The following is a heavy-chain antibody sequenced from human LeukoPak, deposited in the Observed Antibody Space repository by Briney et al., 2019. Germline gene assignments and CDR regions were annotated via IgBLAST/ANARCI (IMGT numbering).Heavy chain of an antibody. CDR2: INWNGATI. Sequence: PGGSLRLSCAASGFNFIDFDMNWVRQVPGKRLEWVSGINWNGATIGYGDSVRGRFTISRDNAKNSLYLQMNNLTAEDTAFYYCARAHLPKWMFRGVALGHWFDPWGEGTLVTVSS. D-gene: IGHD3-16*01. CDR1: GFNFIDFD. V-gene: IGHV3-20*04. CDR3: ARAHLPKWMFRGVALGHWFDP. J-gene: IGHJ5*02.